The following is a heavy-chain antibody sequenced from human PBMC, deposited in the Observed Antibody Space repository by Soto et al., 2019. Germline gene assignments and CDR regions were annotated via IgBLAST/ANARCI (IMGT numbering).Heavy chain of an antibody. Sequence: QVQLQESGPGLVKPSETLSLTCTVSGGSISSYYWSWIRQPPGKGLEWIGYIYYSGSTNYNPSLKSRVTISVDTSKNQFSLKLSSVTAADTAVYYCARAIPGPPRGAFDIWGQGTMVTVSS. CDR1: GGSISSYY. J-gene: IGHJ3*02. CDR2: IYYSGST. CDR3: ARAIPGPPRGAFDI. V-gene: IGHV4-59*01.